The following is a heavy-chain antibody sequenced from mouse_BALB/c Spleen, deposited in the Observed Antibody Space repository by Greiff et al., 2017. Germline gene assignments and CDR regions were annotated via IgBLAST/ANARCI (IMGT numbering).Heavy chain of an antibody. CDR3: AKAYYGNYGASAMDY. CDR1: GYSITSDYA. V-gene: IGHV3-2*02. J-gene: IGHJ4*01. CDR2: ISYSGST. D-gene: IGHD2-1*01. Sequence: DVKLQESGPGLVKPSQSLSLTCTVTGYSITSDYAWNWIRQFPGNKLEWMGYISYSGSTSYNPSLKSRISITRDTSKNQFFLQLNSVTTEDTATYYCAKAYYGNYGASAMDYWGQGTSVTVSS.